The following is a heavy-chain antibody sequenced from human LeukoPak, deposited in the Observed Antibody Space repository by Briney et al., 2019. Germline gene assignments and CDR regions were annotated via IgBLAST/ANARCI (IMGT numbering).Heavy chain of an antibody. V-gene: IGHV4-39*01. CDR3: ARNVDTAMAFDY. CDR2: IYYSGST. D-gene: IGHD5-18*01. CDR1: GGSISSSSYY. Sequence: PSETLSLTCTVSGGSISSSSYYWGWIRQPPGKGLEWIGSIYYSGSTYYNPSLKSRVTISVDTSKNQFSLKLSPVTAADTAVYYCARNVDTAMAFDYWGQGTLVTVSS. J-gene: IGHJ4*02.